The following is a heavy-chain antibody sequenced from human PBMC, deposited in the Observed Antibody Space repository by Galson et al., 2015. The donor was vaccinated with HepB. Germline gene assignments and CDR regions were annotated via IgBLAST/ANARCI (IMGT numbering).Heavy chain of an antibody. CDR3: ARCANYYGSRNYYNDY. Sequence: SCKASGYTFTTYGISWVRQAPGQGLEWMGWISAYNGNTNYAQKFQGRVTMTTHTSTNTAYMELRSLRYDDTAVYYCARCANYYGSRNYYNDYWGQGTLVTVSS. CDR2: ISAYNGNT. D-gene: IGHD3-10*01. V-gene: IGHV1-18*04. J-gene: IGHJ4*02. CDR1: GYTFTTYG.